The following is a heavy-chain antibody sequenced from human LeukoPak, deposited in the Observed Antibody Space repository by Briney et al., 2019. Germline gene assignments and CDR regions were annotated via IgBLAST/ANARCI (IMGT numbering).Heavy chain of an antibody. CDR2: ISGSGGST. CDR3: AKATTVAGYYFDY. V-gene: IGHV3-23*01. CDR1: GFTFSSYA. D-gene: IGHD6-19*01. J-gene: IGHJ4*02. Sequence: GGSLRLSCAASGFTFSSYAMSWVRQAPGKGLEWVAAISGSGGSTYYPDSVKGRFTVSRDNSKNTLYLQMNSLRAEDTAVYYCAKATTVAGYYFDYWGQGTLVTVSS.